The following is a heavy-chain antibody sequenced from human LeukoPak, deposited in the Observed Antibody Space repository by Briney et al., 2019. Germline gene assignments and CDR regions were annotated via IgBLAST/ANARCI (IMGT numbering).Heavy chain of an antibody. CDR3: ARDKGKLNYDILTGYTYGMDV. D-gene: IGHD3-9*01. Sequence: GASVKVSCKASGDTFTSYGVSWVRQAPGQGLEWMGWISAYNGNTNYAQKLQGRVTMTTDTSTSTAYMELRSLRSDDTAVYYCARDKGKLNYDILTGYTYGMDVWGQGTAVTVSS. J-gene: IGHJ6*02. V-gene: IGHV1-18*01. CDR1: GDTFTSYG. CDR2: ISAYNGNT.